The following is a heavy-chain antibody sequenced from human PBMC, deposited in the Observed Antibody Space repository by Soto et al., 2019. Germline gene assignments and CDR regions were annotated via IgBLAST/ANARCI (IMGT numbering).Heavy chain of an antibody. V-gene: IGHV4-30-4*01. CDR3: ARETVAATRGYYYYGMDV. Sequence: TYTVSGGSISRGDYYWSWIRQPPEKGLEWIGYIYYSGSTYYNPSLKSLVTISVDTSNNQFSLKLSSVTAADSAVYYCARETVAATRGYYYYGMDVWGQGTTGT. CDR2: IYYSGST. J-gene: IGHJ6*02. CDR1: GGSISRGDYY. D-gene: IGHD2-15*01.